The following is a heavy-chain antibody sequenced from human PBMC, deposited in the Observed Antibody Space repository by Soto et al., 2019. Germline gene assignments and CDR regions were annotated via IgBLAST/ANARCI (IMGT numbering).Heavy chain of an antibody. V-gene: IGHV3-23*01. CDR1: GFTFSSYA. CDR2: ISGSGGST. Sequence: GGSLRLSCAASGFTFSSYAMSWVRQAPGKGLEWVSAISGSGGSTYYADSVKGRFTISRDNSKNTLYLQMNSLRAEDTAVYYCAKGSYYDSSGYYGARPYYYYGMDVWGQGTTVTVSS. CDR3: AKGSYYDSSGYYGARPYYYYGMDV. D-gene: IGHD3-22*01. J-gene: IGHJ6*02.